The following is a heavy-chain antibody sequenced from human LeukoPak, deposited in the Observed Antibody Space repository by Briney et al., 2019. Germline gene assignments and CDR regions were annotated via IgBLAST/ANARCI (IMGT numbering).Heavy chain of an antibody. CDR3: ARDLNVRDGYNHDAFDI. CDR2: TYTSGST. CDR1: GGSISSHY. J-gene: IGHJ3*02. Sequence: WETLSLTCTVSGGSISSHYWSWIRQPAGKGLEWIGRTYTSGSTDYNPSLKSRVTISLDKSKNQFSLKLSSVTAADTAVYYCARDLNVRDGYNHDAFDIWGQGTMVTVSP. V-gene: IGHV4-4*07. D-gene: IGHD5-24*01.